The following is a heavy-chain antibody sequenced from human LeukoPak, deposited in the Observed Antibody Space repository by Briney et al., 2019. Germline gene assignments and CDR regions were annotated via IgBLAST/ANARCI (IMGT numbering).Heavy chain of an antibody. CDR1: GFTFSRYW. CDR2: INSDGRST. V-gene: IGHV3-74*01. CDR3: ARGADTGYSSDY. J-gene: IGHJ4*02. D-gene: IGHD3-9*01. Sequence: GGSLRLSCAASGFTFSRYWMHWVRQAPGKGLVWVSRINSDGRSTSYADSVKGRFTISRDNAKNTLYLQMNNLRAEDTAVYYCARGADTGYSSDYWGQGTLVTVSS.